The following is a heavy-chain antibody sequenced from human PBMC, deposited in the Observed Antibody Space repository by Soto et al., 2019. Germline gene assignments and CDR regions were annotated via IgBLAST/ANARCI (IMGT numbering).Heavy chain of an antibody. J-gene: IGHJ6*02. CDR2: ISSSSSYT. D-gene: IGHD5-18*01. V-gene: IGHV3-11*06. CDR3: ARAGHGYSYGVWMDV. CDR1: GFTFSDYY. Sequence: GGSLRLSCAASGFTFSDYYMSWIRQAPGKGLEWVSYISSSSSYTNYADSVKGRFTISRDNAKNSLYLQMNSLRAEDTAVYYCARAGHGYSYGVWMDVWGQGTTVTVSS.